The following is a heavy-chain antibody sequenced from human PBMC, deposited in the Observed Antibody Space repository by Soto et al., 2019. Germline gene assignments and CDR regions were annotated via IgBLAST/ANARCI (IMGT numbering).Heavy chain of an antibody. Sequence: SETLSLTCAVYGGSFSGYYWSWIRQPPGKGLEWIGEINHSGSTNYNPSLKSRVTISVDTSKNQFPLKLSSVTAADTAVYYCARSFGYSRSWFDPWGQGTLVTVSS. D-gene: IGHD6-13*01. J-gene: IGHJ5*02. CDR2: INHSGST. CDR3: ARSFGYSRSWFDP. CDR1: GGSFSGYY. V-gene: IGHV4-34*01.